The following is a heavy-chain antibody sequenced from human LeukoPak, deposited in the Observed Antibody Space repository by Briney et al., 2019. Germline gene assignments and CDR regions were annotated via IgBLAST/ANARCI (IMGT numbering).Heavy chain of an antibody. Sequence: ASVKVSCKASGGTFSSYAISWVRQAPGQGLEWMGGIIPIFGTANYAQKFQGRVTITTDESTSTAYMELSSLRSEDTAVYYCARARKMATVNWFDPWGQGTLVTVSS. V-gene: IGHV1-69*05. CDR3: ARARKMATVNWFDP. CDR2: IIPIFGTA. D-gene: IGHD5-24*01. J-gene: IGHJ5*02. CDR1: GGTFSSYA.